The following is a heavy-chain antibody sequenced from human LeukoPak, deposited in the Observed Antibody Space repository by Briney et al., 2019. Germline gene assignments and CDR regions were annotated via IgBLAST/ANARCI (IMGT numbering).Heavy chain of an antibody. CDR2: IIPIFGTA. D-gene: IGHD3-10*01. CDR1: GYTFTDYY. J-gene: IGHJ4*02. CDR3: ARDKRPGYGSGSPDY. Sequence: GATVKISCKVSGYTFTDYYMHWVRQAPGQGLEWMGGIIPIFGTANYAQKFQGRVTITTDESTSTAYMELSSLRSEDTAVYYCARDKRPGYGSGSPDYWGQGTLVTVSS. V-gene: IGHV1-69*05.